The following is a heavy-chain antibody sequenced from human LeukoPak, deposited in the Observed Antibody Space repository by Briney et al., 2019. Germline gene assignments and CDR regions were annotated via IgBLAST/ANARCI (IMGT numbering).Heavy chain of an antibody. J-gene: IGHJ4*02. Sequence: GGSLRLSCAASGFTFSSYGMHWVCQAPGKGLEWVGFIRYDGSNKYYADSVKGRFTISRDNSKNTLYLQMNSLRAEDTAVYYCAKASYGSGSYYRYWGQGTLVTVSS. V-gene: IGHV3-30*02. CDR3: AKASYGSGSYYRY. D-gene: IGHD3-10*01. CDR2: IRYDGSNK. CDR1: GFTFSSYG.